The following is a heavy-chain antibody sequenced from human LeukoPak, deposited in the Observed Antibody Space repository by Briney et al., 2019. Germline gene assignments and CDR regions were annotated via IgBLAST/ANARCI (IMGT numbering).Heavy chain of an antibody. CDR3: ARTAVVITADFPDY. CDR1: GGSFRGYY. D-gene: IGHD3-22*01. J-gene: IGHJ4*02. Sequence: SETLSLTCAVYGGSFRGYYWSWIRQPPGKGLEWIGEINHSGSTNYNPSLKSRVTISVDTSKNQFSLKLSSVTAADTAVYFCARTAVVITADFPDYWGQGTLVTVSS. V-gene: IGHV4-34*01. CDR2: INHSGST.